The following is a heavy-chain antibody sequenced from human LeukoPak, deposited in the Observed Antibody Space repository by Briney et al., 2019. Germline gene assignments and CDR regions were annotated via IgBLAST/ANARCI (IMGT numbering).Heavy chain of an antibody. V-gene: IGHV3-48*01. CDR3: AREHTPFGSGCTAAY. J-gene: IGHJ4*02. CDR2: ISPSSSTI. CDR1: GFTFSSYG. D-gene: IGHD6-19*01. Sequence: GGSLRLSCAASGFTFSSYGMNWVRQAPGKGLEWVSYISPSSSTIYYAHSGKGRFTISRRNAKNSLYLQMNSLRAEDTAVYYCAREHTPFGSGCTAAYWGQGTLVTVX.